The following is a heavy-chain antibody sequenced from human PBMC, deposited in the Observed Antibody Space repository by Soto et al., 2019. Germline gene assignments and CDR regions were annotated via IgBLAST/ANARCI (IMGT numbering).Heavy chain of an antibody. V-gene: IGHV1-18*01. CDR2: ISAYNGNT. J-gene: IGHJ5*02. CDR3: ARVGGYDILTGYDWFDP. Sequence: QVQLVQSGAEVKKPGASVKVSCKASGYTFTSYGISWVRQAPGQVLEWMGWISAYNGNTNYAQKLQGRVTMTNDTSTSTAYMELRSLRSDDTAVYYCARVGGYDILTGYDWFDPWGQGTLVTVSS. CDR1: GYTFTSYG. D-gene: IGHD3-9*01.